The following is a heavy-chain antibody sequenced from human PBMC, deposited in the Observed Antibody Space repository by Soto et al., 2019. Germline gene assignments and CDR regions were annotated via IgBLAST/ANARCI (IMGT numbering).Heavy chain of an antibody. CDR2: IWYDGSNK. CDR3: ARDIAPGVVAATYSYYGMDV. V-gene: IGHV3-33*01. D-gene: IGHD2-15*01. J-gene: IGHJ6*02. Sequence: QVQLVESGGGVVQPGRSLRLSCAASGFTFSSYGMHWVRQAPGKGLEWVAVIWYDGSNKYYADSVKGRFTISRDNSKNTLYLQMNSLRAEDTAVYYCARDIAPGVVAATYSYYGMDVWGQGTTVTVSS. CDR1: GFTFSSYG.